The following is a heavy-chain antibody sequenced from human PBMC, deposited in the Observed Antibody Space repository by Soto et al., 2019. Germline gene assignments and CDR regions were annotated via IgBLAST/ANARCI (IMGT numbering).Heavy chain of an antibody. J-gene: IGHJ6*02. CDR2: IKQDGSEK. D-gene: IGHD2-2*01. CDR3: EDTAVYYCARDLSVVVPGRGYYYYGMDV. V-gene: IGHV3-7*05. CDR1: GFTFSSYW. Sequence: GGSLRLSCAASGFTFSSYWMSWVRQAPGKGLEWVANIKQDGSEKYYVDSVKGRFTISRDNAKNSLYLQMNNLRGEDTANLRGEDTAVYYCARDLSVVVPGRGYYYYGMDVWGQGTTVTVSS.